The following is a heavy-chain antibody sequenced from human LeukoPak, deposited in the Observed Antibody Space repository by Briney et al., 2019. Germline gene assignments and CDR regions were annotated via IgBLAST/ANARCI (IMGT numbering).Heavy chain of an antibody. V-gene: IGHV3-15*01. CDR2: IKSKTDGGTT. CDR3: TTDPALGGYDRWAFDI. Sequence: PGGSLRLSCAASGFTFSNAWMSWVRQAPGKGLEWVGRIKSKTDGGTTDYAAPVKGRFTISRDDSKNTLYLQMNSLKTEDTAVYYCTTDPALGGYDRWAFDIWGQGTMVTVSS. D-gene: IGHD5-12*01. CDR1: GFTFSNAW. J-gene: IGHJ3*02.